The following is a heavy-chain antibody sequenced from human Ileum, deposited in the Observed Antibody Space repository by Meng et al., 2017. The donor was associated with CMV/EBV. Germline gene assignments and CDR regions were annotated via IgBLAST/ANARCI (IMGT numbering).Heavy chain of an antibody. D-gene: IGHD1-26*01. J-gene: IGHJ4*02. CDR1: GFNLSNFA. CDR2: TYSGDTRK. Sequence: HSCAASGFNLSNFASSWVRQTPGKGLKWVSVTYSGDTRKYYADSVKARFTISRDDSKNTVYLQMNSLRIDDTAIYYCARHRGGSLDFWGPGTLVTVSS. CDR3: ARHRGGSLDF. V-gene: IGHV3-23*03.